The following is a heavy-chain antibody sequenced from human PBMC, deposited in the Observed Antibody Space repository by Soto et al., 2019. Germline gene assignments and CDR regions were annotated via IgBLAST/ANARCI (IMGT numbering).Heavy chain of an antibody. CDR1: RFTFSSYA. D-gene: IGHD6-13*01. CDR3: ARVGSSSSWAFFDY. Sequence: GGSLRLSCAASRFTFSSYAMHWVRQAPGKGLEWVAVISYDGSNKYYADSVKGRFTISRDNSKNTLYLQMNSLGAEDTAVYYCARVGSSSSWAFFDYWGQGTLVTVSS. CDR2: ISYDGSNK. V-gene: IGHV3-30*04. J-gene: IGHJ4*02.